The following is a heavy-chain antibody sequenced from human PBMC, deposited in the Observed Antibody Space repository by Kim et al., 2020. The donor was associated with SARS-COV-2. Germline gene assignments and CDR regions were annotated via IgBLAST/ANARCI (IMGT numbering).Heavy chain of an antibody. CDR1: GYTFTSYG. D-gene: IGHD3-10*01. V-gene: IGHV1-18*04. CDR2: ISAYNGDT. CDR3: ARTPPVGTMVRGITPSYFDY. J-gene: IGHJ4*02. Sequence: ASVKVSCKASGYTFTSYGISWVRQAPGQGLEWMGWISAYNGDTNFAQKLQDRVTMTTDTSTTTAYMELRSLRSDDTAVYYCARTPPVGTMVRGITPSYFDYWGQGTLVSVSS.